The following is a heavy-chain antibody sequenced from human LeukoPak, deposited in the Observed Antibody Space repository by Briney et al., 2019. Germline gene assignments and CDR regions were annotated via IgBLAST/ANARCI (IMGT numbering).Heavy chain of an antibody. CDR3: ARVGIVVVGGVGYFDY. Sequence: GGSLRLSCAASGFTFSSYEMNWVRQAPGKGLEWVSYISSSGSTIYYADSVKGRFTISRDNAKNSLYLQMNSLRAEDTAVYYRARVGIVVVGGVGYFDYWGQGTLVTVSS. CDR1: GFTFSSYE. J-gene: IGHJ4*02. CDR2: ISSSGSTI. D-gene: IGHD2-15*01. V-gene: IGHV3-48*03.